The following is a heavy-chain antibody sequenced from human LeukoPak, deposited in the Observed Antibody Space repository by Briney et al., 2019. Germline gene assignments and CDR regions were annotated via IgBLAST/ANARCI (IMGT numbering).Heavy chain of an antibody. J-gene: IGHJ5*02. CDR2: INHSGGT. CDR1: GGSFSGYY. D-gene: IGHD3-16*02. Sequence: SETLSLTCAVYGGSFSGYYWSWIRQPPGKGLEWIGEINHSGGTNYNPSLKSRVTISVDTSKNQFSLKLSSVTAADTAVYYCARERSVWGSYRPYNWFDPWGQGTLVTVSS. CDR3: ARERSVWGSYRPYNWFDP. V-gene: IGHV4-34*01.